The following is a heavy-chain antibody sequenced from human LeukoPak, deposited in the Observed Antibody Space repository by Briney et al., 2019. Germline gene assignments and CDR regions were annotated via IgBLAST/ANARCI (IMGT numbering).Heavy chain of an antibody. CDR3: AREVYSYALDALDL. CDR2: ISMDGIQE. CDR1: GFRFNNYA. Sequence: GGSLRLSCAASGFRFNNYAMHWARQPPGTGLEGGAVISMDGIQEYCADSVKGRFSISRDNSKNTLYLQMNSLRSEDTAVYYCAREVYSYALDALDLWGQGTMVTVSS. V-gene: IGHV3-30*04. J-gene: IGHJ3*01. D-gene: IGHD5-18*01.